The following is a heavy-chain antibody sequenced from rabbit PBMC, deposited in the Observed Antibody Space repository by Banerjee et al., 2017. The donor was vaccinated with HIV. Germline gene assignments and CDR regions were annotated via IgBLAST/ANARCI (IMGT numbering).Heavy chain of an antibody. D-gene: IGHD1-1*01. CDR3: ARDLDGVIGWNFGW. J-gene: IGHJ4*01. Sequence: QEQLVESGGGLVQPGGSLKLSCKASGFDFSSYGVSWVRQAPGKGLEWIGYIDPLFGGTYYASWVNGRFTISKTSSTTVTLQMTSLTAADTATYFCARDLDGVIGWNFGWWGPGTLVTVS. V-gene: IGHV1S39*01. CDR1: GFDFSSYG. CDR2: IDPLFGGT.